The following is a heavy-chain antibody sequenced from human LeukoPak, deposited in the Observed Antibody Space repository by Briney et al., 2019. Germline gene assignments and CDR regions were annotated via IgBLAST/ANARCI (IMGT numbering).Heavy chain of an antibody. CDR2: ISGGSEST. V-gene: IGHV3-23*01. CDR3: AKGWTAVGS. D-gene: IGHD1-26*01. Sequence: GGSLRLSCVASGFTFSIYAMTWVRQAPGRGLEWVSGISGGSESTYYADSVKGRFTISRDNSKNTLYMEMNNLRGADTAVYYCAKGWTAVGSWGQGTRVTVSS. J-gene: IGHJ5*02. CDR1: GFTFSIYA.